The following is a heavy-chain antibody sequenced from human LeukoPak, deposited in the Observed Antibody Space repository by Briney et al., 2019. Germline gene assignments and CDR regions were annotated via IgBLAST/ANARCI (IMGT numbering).Heavy chain of an antibody. CDR1: GFTFSSYA. CDR3: ARDRDTAMVMFDY. CDR2: ISYDGSNK. Sequence: PGGSLRLSCAASGFTFSSYAMHWVRQAPGKGLEWVAVISYDGSNKYYADSVKGRFTISRDNSKNTLYLQMNSLRAEDTAVYYCARDRDTAMVMFDYWGQGTLVTVSS. V-gene: IGHV3-30*04. J-gene: IGHJ4*02. D-gene: IGHD5-18*01.